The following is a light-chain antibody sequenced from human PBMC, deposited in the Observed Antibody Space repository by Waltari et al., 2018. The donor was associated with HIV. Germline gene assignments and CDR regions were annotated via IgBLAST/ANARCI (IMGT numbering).Light chain of an antibody. J-gene: IGLJ2*01. V-gene: IGLV2-14*03. CDR1: LTNIGGYNY. Sequence: SALPMPASPSRSPGHSLTLSCSRSLTNIGGYNYASWYQQHPGKAPKLIIYNVNHRPSGISDRCSGSRSGNTASLTISGLQAEDEAIYYCSSYVSTKNVLFGGGTKVTVV. CDR2: NVN. CDR3: SSYVSTKNVL.